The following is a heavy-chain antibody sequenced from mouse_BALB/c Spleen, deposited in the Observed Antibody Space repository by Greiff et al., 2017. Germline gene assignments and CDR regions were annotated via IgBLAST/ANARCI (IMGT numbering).Heavy chain of an antibody. Sequence: VKVVESGGGLVQPGGSLRLSCATSGFTFSDFYMEWVRQPPGKRLEWIAASRNKANDYTTEYSASVKGRFIVSRDTSQSILYLQMNALRAEETAIYYCARDADDYDWFAYWGQGTLVTVSA. CDR1: GFTFSDFY. D-gene: IGHD2-4*01. CDR2: SRNKANDYTT. CDR3: ARDADDYDWFAY. J-gene: IGHJ3*01. V-gene: IGHV7-1*02.